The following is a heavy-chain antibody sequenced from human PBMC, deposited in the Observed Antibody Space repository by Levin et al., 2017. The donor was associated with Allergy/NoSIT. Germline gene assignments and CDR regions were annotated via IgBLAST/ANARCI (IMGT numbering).Heavy chain of an antibody. CDR1: GFSFSSYW. Sequence: GGSLRLSCAASGFSFSSYWMHWVRQAPGKGLVWVSRISVDGSSTSYADSVKGRFTISRDNAKNTLYLQMNSLREEDTALYYCVKDDYASIWVQGTMVTVSS. V-gene: IGHV3-74*01. CDR3: VKDDYASI. J-gene: IGHJ3*02. D-gene: IGHD4-17*01. CDR2: ISVDGSST.